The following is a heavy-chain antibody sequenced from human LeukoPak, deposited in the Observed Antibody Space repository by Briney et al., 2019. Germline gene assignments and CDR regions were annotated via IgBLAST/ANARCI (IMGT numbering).Heavy chain of an antibody. CDR3: ARDQFYAFDI. Sequence: GGSLRLSCAGSGFAFSSYYMIWVRQAPGKGLEWVSYISRSSSTIYYADSVKGRFTISRDNAKNSLYLQMNSLRDEDTAVYYCARDQFYAFDIWGQGTMVTVSS. V-gene: IGHV3-48*02. CDR1: GFAFSSYY. J-gene: IGHJ3*02. CDR2: ISRSSSTI.